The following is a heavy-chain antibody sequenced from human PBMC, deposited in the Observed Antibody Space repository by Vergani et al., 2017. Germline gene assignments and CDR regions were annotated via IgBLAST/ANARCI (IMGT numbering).Heavy chain of an antibody. Sequence: QVQLVQSGAEVKKPGSSVKVSCKASGGTFSTSAITWVRQAPGQGLEWVGRIIPKLHIPLYAHKFQGRVTISADESTSTAYMELRSLKSEDTAVFYCAVTQDYADAQLDFWGQGTLVTGPS. CDR1: GGTFSTSA. D-gene: IGHD4-17*01. CDR3: AVTQDYADAQLDF. V-gene: IGHV1-69*13. J-gene: IGHJ4*02. CDR2: IIPKLHIP.